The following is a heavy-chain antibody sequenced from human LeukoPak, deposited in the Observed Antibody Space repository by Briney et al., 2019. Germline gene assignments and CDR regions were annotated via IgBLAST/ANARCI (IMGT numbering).Heavy chain of an antibody. Sequence: SETLSLTCTVSGGPISSGGYYWSWIRQHPGKGLEWIGCIYYSGSTYYNPSLKSRVTISVDTSKNQFSLKLSSVTAADTAVYYCARVAASGGYSYGKYYFDYWGQGTLVTVSS. J-gene: IGHJ4*02. D-gene: IGHD5-18*01. CDR2: IYYSGST. V-gene: IGHV4-31*03. CDR3: ARVAASGGYSYGKYYFDY. CDR1: GGPISSGGYY.